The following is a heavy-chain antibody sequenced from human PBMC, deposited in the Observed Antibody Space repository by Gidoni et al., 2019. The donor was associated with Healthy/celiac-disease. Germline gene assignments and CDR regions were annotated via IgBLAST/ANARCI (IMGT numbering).Heavy chain of an antibody. J-gene: IGHJ6*02. CDR3: AREGYTRDYYYGMDV. CDR1: GGSISSGGYY. D-gene: IGHD5-12*01. Sequence: QVQLQESGPGLVKPSQTLSLTCTFSGGSISSGGYYWSWIRQHPGKGLEWIGYIYYSGSTYYNPSLKSRVTISVDTSKNQFSLKLSSVTAADTAVYYCAREGYTRDYYYGMDVWGQGTTVTVSS. V-gene: IGHV4-31*03. CDR2: IYYSGST.